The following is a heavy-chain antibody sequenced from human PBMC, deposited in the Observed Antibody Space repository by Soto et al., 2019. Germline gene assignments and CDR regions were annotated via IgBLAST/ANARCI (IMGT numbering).Heavy chain of an antibody. Sequence: PVGSLRLSCSVSGFTFNSYAMHWVRQAPGKGLQYVSSISSNGGSTYYADSVKGRFIISRDNSKNTLYLQMSGLRGEDTAVYYCVKDRYVDYWGQGTLVTVSS. CDR2: ISSNGGST. CDR3: VKDRYVDY. J-gene: IGHJ4*02. V-gene: IGHV3-64D*06. CDR1: GFTFNSYA.